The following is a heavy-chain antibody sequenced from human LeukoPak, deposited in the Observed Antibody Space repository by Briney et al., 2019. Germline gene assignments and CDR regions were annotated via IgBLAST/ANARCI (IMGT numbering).Heavy chain of an antibody. CDR2: IYHSGST. J-gene: IGHJ4*02. V-gene: IGHV4-38-2*01. CDR3: ATGPYFPSLDY. CDR1: GYSISSGYY. Sequence: SETLSLTCAVSGYSISSGYYWGWIRQPPGKGLEWIGSIYHSGSTYYNPSLKSRVTISVDTSKNQFSLRLSSVTAADTTVYYCATGPYFPSLDYWGQGTLVTVSS. D-gene: IGHD2/OR15-2a*01.